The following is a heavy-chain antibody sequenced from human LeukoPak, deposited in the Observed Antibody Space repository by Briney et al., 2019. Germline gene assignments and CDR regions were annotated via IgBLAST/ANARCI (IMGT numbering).Heavy chain of an antibody. D-gene: IGHD3-22*01. V-gene: IGHV1-69*05. CDR1: GGTFISYG. CDR2: IIPIFGTA. CDR3: ASWYYDSSGYYHFDY. J-gene: IGHJ4*02. Sequence: ASVKVSCKASGGTFISYGINWVRQAPGQGVEWMGRIIPIFGTANYAQKFQGRVTITTDESTTTAYMELSSLRSEDTAVYYCASWYYDSSGYYHFDYWGQGTLVAVSS.